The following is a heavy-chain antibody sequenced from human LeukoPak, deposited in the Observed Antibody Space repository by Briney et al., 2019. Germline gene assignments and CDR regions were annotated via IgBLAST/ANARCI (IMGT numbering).Heavy chain of an antibody. V-gene: IGHV4-34*01. Sequence: SETLSLTCAVYGGSFSGYYWSWMRQPPGKGLEWIGEINHSGSTNYNPSLKSRVTISVDTSKYQFSLKLSSVTAADTAVYYCARGVVMATFDYWGQGTLVTVSS. CDR2: INHSGST. CDR3: ARGVVMATFDY. CDR1: GGSFSGYY. J-gene: IGHJ4*02. D-gene: IGHD5-24*01.